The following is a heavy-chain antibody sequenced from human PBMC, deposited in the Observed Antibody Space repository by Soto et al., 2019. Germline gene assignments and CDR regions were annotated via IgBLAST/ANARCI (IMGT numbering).Heavy chain of an antibody. V-gene: IGHV4-4*02. Sequence: SETLSLTCAVSGLSVSSTNWWSWVRQTTGKGLEWIGDIFYSGITYYNPSLESRVTISVDKSKNQLSLKLSSVTAADTAVYYCERGTYSSSSGPTFDYWGQGTLVTVSS. CDR1: GLSVSSTNW. CDR3: ERGTYSSSSGPTFDY. D-gene: IGHD6-6*01. J-gene: IGHJ4*02. CDR2: IFYSGIT.